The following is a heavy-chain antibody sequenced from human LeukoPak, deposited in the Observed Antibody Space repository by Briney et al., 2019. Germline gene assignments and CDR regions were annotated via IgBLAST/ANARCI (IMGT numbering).Heavy chain of an antibody. CDR3: ATGWSGYYWTT. V-gene: IGHV4-38-2*02. Sequence: SSETLSLTCSVPGYSISSGYYWGWIRQPPGKGLEWIGSIYHSGSTYYNTSLKSRVTISVDTSKNQFSLKLNSVTAADTAVYYCATGWSGYYWTTWGQGTLVAVSS. J-gene: IGHJ5*02. CDR2: IYHSGST. D-gene: IGHD3-3*01. CDR1: GYSISSGYY.